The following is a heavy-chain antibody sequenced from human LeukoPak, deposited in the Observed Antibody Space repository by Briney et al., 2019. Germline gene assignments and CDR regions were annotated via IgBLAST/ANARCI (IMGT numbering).Heavy chain of an antibody. J-gene: IGHJ4*02. CDR1: GYTFTGYY. V-gene: IGHV1-2*02. D-gene: IGHD3-3*01. CDR2: VNPNSGGT. CDR3: ARVLLVFGVSLPGY. Sequence: ASVKVSCKASGYTFTGYYMHWVRQAPGQRLEWMGWVNPNSGGTNDAKKFQGRVIMTRDTSISTAYMELSRLRSDDTAVYYCARVLLVFGVSLPGYWGQGTLVTVSS.